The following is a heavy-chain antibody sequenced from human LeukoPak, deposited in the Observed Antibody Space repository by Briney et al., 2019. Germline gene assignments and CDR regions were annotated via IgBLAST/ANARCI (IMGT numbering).Heavy chain of an antibody. CDR2: INHSGST. V-gene: IGHV4-34*01. J-gene: IGHJ5*02. D-gene: IGHD1-26*01. CDR3: ARGYSGSYGRFDP. CDR1: GGSFSGYY. Sequence: SETLSLTCAVYGGSFSGYYWSWIRQPPGKGLEWIGEINHSGSTNYNPSLKSRVTISVDTSKNQFSLNLSSVTAADTAVYYCARGYSGSYGRFDPWGQGTLVTVSS.